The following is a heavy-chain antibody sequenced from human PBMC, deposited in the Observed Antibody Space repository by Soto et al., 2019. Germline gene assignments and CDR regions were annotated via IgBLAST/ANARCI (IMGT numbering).Heavy chain of an antibody. Sequence: PSETLSLTCTVSGGSISSYYWSWIRQPPGKGLEWIGYIYYSGSTNYNPSLKSRVTISVDTSKNQFSLKLSSVTAADTGVYYCARAPRGNYGYPSYFDYWGQGTLVTVTS. V-gene: IGHV4-59*01. CDR3: ARAPRGNYGYPSYFDY. CDR2: IYYSGST. CDR1: GGSISSYY. D-gene: IGHD3-10*01. J-gene: IGHJ4*02.